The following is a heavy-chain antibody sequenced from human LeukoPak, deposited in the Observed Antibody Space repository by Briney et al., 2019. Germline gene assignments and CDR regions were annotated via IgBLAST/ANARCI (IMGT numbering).Heavy chain of an antibody. CDR2: ISSSGSTI. CDR3: GRSGYDSAFDI. V-gene: IGHV3-48*03. J-gene: IGHJ3*02. CDR1: GFTFSSYE. Sequence: PGGSLRLSCAASGFTFSSYEMNWVRQAPGKGLEWVSYISSSGSTIYYADSVKGRFTIHRDNAKNSLYLQMNSLRAEDTAVYYCGRSGYDSAFDIWGQGTMVTVSS. D-gene: IGHD5-12*01.